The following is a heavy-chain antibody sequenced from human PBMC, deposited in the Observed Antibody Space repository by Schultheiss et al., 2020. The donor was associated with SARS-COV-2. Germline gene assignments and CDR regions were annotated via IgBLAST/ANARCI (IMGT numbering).Heavy chain of an antibody. J-gene: IGHJ6*02. Sequence: SETLSLTCAVSGGSISSSNWWSWVRQPPGKGLEWIGYIYYSGSTNYNPSLKSRVTISVDTSKNQFSLKLSSVTAADTAVYYCARTTVTTPLYYYYYYGMDVWGQGTTVTVSS. CDR3: ARTTVTTPLYYYYYYGMDV. D-gene: IGHD4-17*01. V-gene: IGHV4-4*02. CDR2: IYYSGST. CDR1: GGSISSSNW.